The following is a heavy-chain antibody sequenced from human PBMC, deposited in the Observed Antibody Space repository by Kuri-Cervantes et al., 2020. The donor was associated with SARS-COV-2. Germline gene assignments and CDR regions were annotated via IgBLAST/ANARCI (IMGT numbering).Heavy chain of an antibody. CDR2: INPNSGGT. D-gene: IGHD6-6*01. J-gene: IGHJ6*02. CDR3: ARHSSSSKEAYYGMDV. CDR1: GGTFSSYA. V-gene: IGHV1-2*04. Sequence: ASVKVSCKASGGTFSSYAISWVRQAPGQGLEWMGWINPNSGGTNYAQKFQGWVTMTRDTSISTAYMELSRLRSDDTAVYYCARHSSSSKEAYYGMDVWGQGTTVTVSS.